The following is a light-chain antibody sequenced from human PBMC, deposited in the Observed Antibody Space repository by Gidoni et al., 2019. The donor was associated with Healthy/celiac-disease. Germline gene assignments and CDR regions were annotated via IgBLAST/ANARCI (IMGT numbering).Light chain of an antibody. CDR1: QSVSSSY. V-gene: IGKV3-20*01. CDR2: GAS. J-gene: IGKJ1*01. Sequence: EIVLTQSPGTLSLSPGERATLSCRASQSVSSSYLAWYQQQPGQAPRLLIYGASSRATGIPHRFSGSVSGTDFTLTISRLEPEDFAVYYCQQYGSSWTFGQGTKVEIK. CDR3: QQYGSSWT.